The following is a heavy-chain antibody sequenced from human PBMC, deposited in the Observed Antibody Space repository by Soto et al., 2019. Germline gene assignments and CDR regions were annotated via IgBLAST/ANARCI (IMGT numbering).Heavy chain of an antibody. V-gene: IGHV3-23*01. J-gene: IGHJ6*02. D-gene: IGHD2-2*02. CDR3: AKVGCSSTSCYIAYYYGMDV. CDR1: GFTFSSYA. Sequence: PGGSLRLSCAASGFTFSSYAMSWVRQAPGKGLEWVSAISGSGGSTYYADSVKGRFTISRDNSKNTLYLQMNSLRAEDTAVYYCAKVGCSSTSCYIAYYYGMDVWGQGTTVTVSS. CDR2: ISGSGGST.